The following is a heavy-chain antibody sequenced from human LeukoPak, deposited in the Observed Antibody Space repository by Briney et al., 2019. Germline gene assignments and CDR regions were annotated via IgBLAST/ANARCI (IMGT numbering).Heavy chain of an antibody. D-gene: IGHD4-17*01. CDR3: ARGPYGDPAPDY. CDR1: GGSISSYY. V-gene: IGHV4-59*08. Sequence: SETLSLTCTVSGGSISSYYWSWIRKPPGKGLEWIGYIYYSGSTNYNPSLKSRVTISVDTSKNQFSLKLSSVTAADTAAYYCARGPYGDPAPDYWGQGTLVTVSS. J-gene: IGHJ4*02. CDR2: IYYSGST.